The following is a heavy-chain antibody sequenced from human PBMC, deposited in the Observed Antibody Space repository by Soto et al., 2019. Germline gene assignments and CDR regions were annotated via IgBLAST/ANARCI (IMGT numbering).Heavy chain of an antibody. CDR3: VGSLMSRAMESFDY. Sequence: SETLSLTCSVSAGSISRYYWGWVRQSPGEGLEWIAHISYTVDASYNPSLKSRVTISLDTSKNQIALRLMSVTAADTAVYYCVGSLMSRAMESFDYWGQGTLVTVSS. CDR1: AGSISRYY. CDR2: ISYTVDA. V-gene: IGHV4-59*01. J-gene: IGHJ4*02. D-gene: IGHD5-18*01.